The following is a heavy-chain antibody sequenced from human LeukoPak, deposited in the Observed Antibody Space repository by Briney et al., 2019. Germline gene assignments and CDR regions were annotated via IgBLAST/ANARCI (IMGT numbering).Heavy chain of an antibody. CDR1: GYTFTSYW. CDR3: AVGDYEDSDAFDI. CDR2: IYPGDSDT. V-gene: IGHV5-51*01. D-gene: IGHD4-17*01. J-gene: IGHJ3*02. Sequence: PGESLKISCKGGGYTFTSYWIGWVRQLPGKGLEWMGIIYPGDSDTRYSPSFQGQFTISADKSISTAYLQWSSLKASDTAMYYCAVGDYEDSDAFDIWGQGTMVTVSS.